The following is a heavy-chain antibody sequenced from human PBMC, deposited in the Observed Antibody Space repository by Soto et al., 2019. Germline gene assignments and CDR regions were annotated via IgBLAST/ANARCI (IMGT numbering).Heavy chain of an antibody. CDR1: ENTLSSYC. Sequence: QAQLVQSGAEVQKPGASVKVSCKAAENTLSSYCLRWVRQAPGQGLEWMGMINPSCGGATYAQKFWGRVTRTKDTSTRTVLMELRSHEYEDTAIYYYARGGHITLVTASFDFWGQGTLVTVSS. V-gene: IGHV1-46*03. CDR2: INPSCGGA. CDR3: ARGGHITLVTASFDF. J-gene: IGHJ4*02. D-gene: IGHD2-21*02.